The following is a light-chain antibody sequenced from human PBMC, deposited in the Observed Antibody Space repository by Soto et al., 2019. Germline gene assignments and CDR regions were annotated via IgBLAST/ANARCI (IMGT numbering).Light chain of an antibody. CDR3: QQYGSSPPT. J-gene: IGKJ1*01. CDR2: GAS. Sequence: EIVLTQSPGTLSLSPGERATLSCRASQSVSSSYLAWYQQKPGQAPRLLIYGASSRATVIPDRFSGSGSGTDFTLTISRLEPEDCAVYYCQQYGSSPPTFGQATKVEI. V-gene: IGKV3-20*01. CDR1: QSVSSSY.